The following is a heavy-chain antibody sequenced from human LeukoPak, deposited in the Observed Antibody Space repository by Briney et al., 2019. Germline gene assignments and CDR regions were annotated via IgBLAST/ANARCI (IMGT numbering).Heavy chain of an antibody. J-gene: IGHJ4*02. V-gene: IGHV3-48*03. CDR2: ISGSGSTR. CDR3: ARDYCGGDCSSR. Sequence: PGGSLRLSCAASGFTFSSYEMNWVRQAPGKGLEWVSHISGSGSTRYYADSVRGRFTISRDNAKNSLYLQMNSLRAEDTAVYYCARDYCGGDCSSRWGQGTLVTVSS. CDR1: GFTFSSYE. D-gene: IGHD2-21*02.